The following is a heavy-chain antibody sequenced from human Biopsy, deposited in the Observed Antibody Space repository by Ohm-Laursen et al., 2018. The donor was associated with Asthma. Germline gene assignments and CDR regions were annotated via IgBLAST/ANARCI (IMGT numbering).Heavy chain of an antibody. J-gene: IGHJ6*02. Sequence: SLRLSCAASGFTFSSYWMSWVRQAPGKGLEWVANIKQDGSEKYYVDFVKGRFTISRDNAKNSLYLQMNSLRAEDTAVYYCARDSAEWELLRYYYYGMDVWGQGTTVTVSS. CDR1: GFTFSSYW. CDR2: IKQDGSEK. D-gene: IGHD1-26*01. CDR3: ARDSAEWELLRYYYYGMDV. V-gene: IGHV3-7*01.